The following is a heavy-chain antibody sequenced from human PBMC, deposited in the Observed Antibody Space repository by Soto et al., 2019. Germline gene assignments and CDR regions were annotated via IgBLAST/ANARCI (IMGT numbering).Heavy chain of an antibody. CDR1: GFTFSSYG. CDR3: ASSRSKVVGRGYYYYYYYMDV. D-gene: IGHD1-26*01. J-gene: IGHJ6*03. V-gene: IGHV3-30*03. CDR2: ISYDGSKK. Sequence: GGSLRLSCAASGFTFSSYGMHWVRQAPGKGLEWVAVISYDGSKKYYADSVKGRFTIFRDNAKNSLYLQMNSLRAEDTAVYYCASSRSKVVGRGYYYYYYYMDVWGKGTTVTVSS.